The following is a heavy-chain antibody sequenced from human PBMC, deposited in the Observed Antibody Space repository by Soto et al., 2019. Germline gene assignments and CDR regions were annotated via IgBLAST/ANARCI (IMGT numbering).Heavy chain of an antibody. CDR1: GFTFNTYS. CDR2: ISRSHTYI. Sequence: EIQLVESVWGLVKPGGSLRLSGSASGFTFNTYSMTWVRQAPGTGLQCVSSISRSHTYIDYADSVRGRFTISRDNAHNALYLQMDSLRAEDTAVYYCARDSITICGVAHNKAFDIWGHGTEVTVSA. D-gene: IGHD3-3*01. CDR3: ARDSITICGVAHNKAFDI. V-gene: IGHV3-21*02. J-gene: IGHJ3*02.